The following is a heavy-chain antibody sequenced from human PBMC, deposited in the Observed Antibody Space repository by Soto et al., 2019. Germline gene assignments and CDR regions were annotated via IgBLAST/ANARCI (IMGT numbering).Heavy chain of an antibody. D-gene: IGHD6-13*01. CDR2: IDYRGST. V-gene: IGHV4-31*11. Sequence: SETLSLTCAVSGGSISSDNHYWSWIRQHPEKGLEWIGYIDYRGSTNYNPSLKSRVTISVDTSKNQFSLMLSSVTAADTAVYYCARGLAAAGTVFWVYWGQGTLVTVSS. CDR3: ARGLAAAGTVFWVY. CDR1: GGSISSDNHY. J-gene: IGHJ4*02.